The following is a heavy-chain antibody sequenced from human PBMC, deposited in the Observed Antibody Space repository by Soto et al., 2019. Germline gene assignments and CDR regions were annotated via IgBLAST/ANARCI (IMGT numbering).Heavy chain of an antibody. CDR1: GFTFSSYA. CDR3: ARVKYYDFWRGIDPLYYYAMDV. Sequence: GGSLRLSCAASGFTFSSYAMHWVRQAPGKGLEWVAVISYDGSNKYYADSVKGRFTISRDNSKTTLYLQMNSLRAEDTAVYYYARVKYYDFWRGIDPLYYYAMDVWGQGTTVTVSS. J-gene: IGHJ6*02. V-gene: IGHV3-30-3*01. CDR2: ISYDGSNK. D-gene: IGHD3-3*01.